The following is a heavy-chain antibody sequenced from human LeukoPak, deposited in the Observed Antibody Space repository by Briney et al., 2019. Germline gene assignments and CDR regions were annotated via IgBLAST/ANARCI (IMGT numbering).Heavy chain of an antibody. D-gene: IGHD2-15*01. CDR1: GFTFSSYS. V-gene: IGHV3-48*01. CDR3: ARVYCSGGSCSTGDYFDY. J-gene: IGHJ4*02. Sequence: PGGSLRLSCAASGFTFSSYSMNWVRQAPGKGLEWVSYISSSSGTIYYADSVKGRFTISRDNAKDSPYLQMNSLRAEDTAVYYCARVYCSGGSCSTGDYFDYWGQGTLVTVSS. CDR2: ISSSSGTI.